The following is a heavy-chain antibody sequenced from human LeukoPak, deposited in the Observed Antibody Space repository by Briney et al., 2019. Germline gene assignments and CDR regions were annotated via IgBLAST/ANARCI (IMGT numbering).Heavy chain of an antibody. J-gene: IGHJ4*02. CDR3: AGGVVIIPDY. D-gene: IGHD3-3*01. Sequence: GGSLRLSCAASGFTFSSYAMSWVRQAPGKGLEWVAVISYDGNNKYYADSVKGRFTISRDNSKNTVYLQMNSLRPEDTAVYYCAGGVVIIPDYWGQGTLVTVSS. CDR1: GFTFSSYA. V-gene: IGHV3-30-3*01. CDR2: ISYDGNNK.